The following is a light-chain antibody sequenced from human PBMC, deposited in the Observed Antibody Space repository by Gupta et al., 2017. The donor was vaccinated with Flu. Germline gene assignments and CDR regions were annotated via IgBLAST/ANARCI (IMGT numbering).Light chain of an antibody. CDR2: EDN. J-gene: IGLJ2*01. V-gene: IGLV6-57*01. CDR3: QSYDSINGDVI. CDR1: XGSIATNY. Sequence: LTXPXSVSXSXXXXVXXSXXRXXGSIATNYVQWYQQRPGSSPTTVIYEDNQRLSGVPDRFSGSIDSSSNSASLTISGLKTEDEADYYCQSYDSINGDVIFGGGTKLTVL.